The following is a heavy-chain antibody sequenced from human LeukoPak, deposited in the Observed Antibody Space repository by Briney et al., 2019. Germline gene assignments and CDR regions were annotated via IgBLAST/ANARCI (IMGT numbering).Heavy chain of an antibody. CDR2: IPGSGDST. Sequence: PGRSLRLSCAASGFTFSSYAMSWVRQAPGKGLEWVSAIPGSGDSTNYADSVKGRFTISRDNSKNTLYLQMNSLRAEDTAVYYCAKRSGVSYGYFDYWGQGTLVTVSS. D-gene: IGHD1-26*01. CDR3: AKRSGVSYGYFDY. CDR1: GFTFSSYA. J-gene: IGHJ4*02. V-gene: IGHV3-23*01.